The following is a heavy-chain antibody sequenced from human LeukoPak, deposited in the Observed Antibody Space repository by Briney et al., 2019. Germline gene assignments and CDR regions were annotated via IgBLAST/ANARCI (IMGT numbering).Heavy chain of an antibody. D-gene: IGHD3-9*01. CDR2: ISYDGSNK. CDR3: ARSSDWIFEY. Sequence: GGSLRLSCAASGFTFSSYGMHWVRQAPGKGLEWVAVISYDGSNKYYADSVKGRFTISRDNSKNTLYLQMNSLRADDTAVYYCARSSDWIFEYWGQGTLVTVSS. J-gene: IGHJ4*02. CDR1: GFTFSSYG. V-gene: IGHV3-30*03.